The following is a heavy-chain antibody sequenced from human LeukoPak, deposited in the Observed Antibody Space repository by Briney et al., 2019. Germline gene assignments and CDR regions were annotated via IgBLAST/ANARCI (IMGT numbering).Heavy chain of an antibody. CDR1: GSTFSSYA. J-gene: IGHJ4*02. D-gene: IGHD3-16*01. V-gene: IGHV3-23*01. Sequence: GGSLRLSCAALGSTFSSYAMRGFRQAPGKGLEWVSSISGSGDSTYNADSVKGRFTISRDKSKNTLYLQMNHLRAEDTAVYDCAKDGGQEVDYWGQGTLVTVSS. CDR3: AKDGGQEVDY. CDR2: ISGSGDST.